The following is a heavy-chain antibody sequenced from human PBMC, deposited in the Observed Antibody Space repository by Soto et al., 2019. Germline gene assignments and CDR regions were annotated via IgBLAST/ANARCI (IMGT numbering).Heavy chain of an antibody. CDR3: ARGVHSGGH. V-gene: IGHV4-59*01. CDR2: ISNSGST. Sequence: SETLSLTWSVSGGSINSYYWSWIRQPPGKGLEWIGYISNSGSTNYNPSLKSRVSVSLDTSMNQFSLKLSSVTAADTAVYYCARGVHSGGHWGQGTLVTVS. J-gene: IGHJ4*02. CDR1: GGSINSYY. D-gene: IGHD1-26*01.